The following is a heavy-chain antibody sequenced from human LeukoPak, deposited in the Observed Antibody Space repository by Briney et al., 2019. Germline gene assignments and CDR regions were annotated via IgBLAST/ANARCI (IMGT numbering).Heavy chain of an antibody. CDR1: GFTFSSHS. D-gene: IGHD3-22*01. J-gene: IGHJ4*02. V-gene: IGHV3-48*01. CDR3: ARGAYYYED. CDR2: ISSSSSTI. Sequence: HPGGSLRLSCAASGFTFSSHSMNWVRQAPGKGLEWVSYISSSSSTIYYADSVKGRFTISRDNAKNSPYLQMNSLRAEDTAVYYCARGAYYYEDWGQGTLVTVSS.